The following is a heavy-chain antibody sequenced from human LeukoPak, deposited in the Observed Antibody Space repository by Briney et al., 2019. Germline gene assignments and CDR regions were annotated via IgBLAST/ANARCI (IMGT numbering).Heavy chain of an antibody. V-gene: IGHV4-59*01. CDR2: FYYSGST. CDR1: GGSIISYY. CDR3: ARARDYYDSSGFLY. Sequence: SETLSLTCAVSGGSIISYYWSWIRQPPGKGLEWIGSFYYSGSTTYSTSLKSRVTMSADTSRDQFSLRLTSVTAADSAVYYCARARDYYDSSGFLYWGQGTLVTVSS. D-gene: IGHD3-22*01. J-gene: IGHJ4*02.